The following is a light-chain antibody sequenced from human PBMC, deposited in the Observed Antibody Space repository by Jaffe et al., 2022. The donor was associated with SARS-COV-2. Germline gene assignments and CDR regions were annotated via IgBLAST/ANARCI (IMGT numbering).Light chain of an antibody. Sequence: DIQMTQSPSSLSASVGDRVTITCRASQSISSYLNWYQQKPGTAPKVLISDASSLQSGAPSRFSGSGSGTDFTLTISSLQPEDFATYYCQQSYTTPRTFGGGTKVEIK. V-gene: IGKV1-39*01. J-gene: IGKJ4*01. CDR1: QSISSY. CDR3: QQSYTTPRT. CDR2: DAS.